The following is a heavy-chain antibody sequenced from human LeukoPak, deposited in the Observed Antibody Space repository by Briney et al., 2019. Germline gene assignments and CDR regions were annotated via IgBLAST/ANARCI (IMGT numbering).Heavy chain of an antibody. CDR1: GFTFSSYS. CDR3: AKDSGWYVSGLD. CDR2: ISSSSSYI. V-gene: IGHV3-21*01. D-gene: IGHD6-19*01. Sequence: GGSLRLSCAASGFTFSSYSMNWVRQAPGKGLEWVSSISSSSSYIYYADSVKGRFTISRDNAKNSLYLQMNSLRAEDTAVYYCAKDSGWYVSGLDWGQGTLVTVSS. J-gene: IGHJ4*02.